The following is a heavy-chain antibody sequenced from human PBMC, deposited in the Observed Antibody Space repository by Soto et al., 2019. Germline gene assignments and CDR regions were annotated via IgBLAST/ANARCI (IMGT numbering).Heavy chain of an antibody. CDR3: ARGRVIVVVLDSLDV. CDR2: ISAYNGNT. J-gene: IGHJ6*02. Sequence: ASLKVSCKASGYTFTSYGISWVRQAPGQGLEWMGWISAYNGNTNYAQKLQGRVTMTTDTSTSTAYMELRSLRSDDTAVYYCARGRVIVVVLDSLDVWGQGTTVTVSS. CDR1: GYTFTSYG. D-gene: IGHD3-22*01. V-gene: IGHV1-18*01.